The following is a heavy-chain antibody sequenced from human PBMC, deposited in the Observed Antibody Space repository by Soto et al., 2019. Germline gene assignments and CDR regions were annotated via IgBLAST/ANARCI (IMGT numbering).Heavy chain of an antibody. Sequence: LKISCKGSGYSFTSYWIGWVRQMPGKGLEWMGIIYPGDSDTRYSPSFQGQVTISADKSISTAYLQWSSLKASDTAMYYCARTRPYGSGSSHYYYYMDVWGKGTTVTVSS. V-gene: IGHV5-51*01. CDR1: GYSFTSYW. D-gene: IGHD3-10*01. J-gene: IGHJ6*03. CDR3: ARTRPYGSGSSHYYYYMDV. CDR2: IYPGDSDT.